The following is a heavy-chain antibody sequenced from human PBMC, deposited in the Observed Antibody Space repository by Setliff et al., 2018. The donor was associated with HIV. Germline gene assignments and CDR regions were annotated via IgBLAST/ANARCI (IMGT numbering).Heavy chain of an antibody. V-gene: IGHV3-23*01. CDR3: ARSPGGGEIGMSNFIDV. D-gene: IGHD1-1*01. Sequence: GGSLRLSCAASGFTFSNYAMSWVRQAPGEGLEWVSAILSTGERTFYADSVKGRFTISRDNGDNSLSLQMDSLRVEDTAVYYCARSPGGGEIGMSNFIDVWGKGTTVTVSS. J-gene: IGHJ6*03. CDR1: GFTFSNYA. CDR2: ILSTGERT.